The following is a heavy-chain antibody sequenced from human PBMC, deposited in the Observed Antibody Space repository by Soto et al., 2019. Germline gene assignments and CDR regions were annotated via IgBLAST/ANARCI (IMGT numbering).Heavy chain of an antibody. CDR1: GGSISSNSYY. CDR2: IYYSGST. D-gene: IGHD1-26*01. J-gene: IGHJ5*02. V-gene: IGHV4-39*01. Sequence: PSETLSLTCTVSGGSISSNSYYGGWIRQPPGKGLEWIGSIYYSGSTYYNPSLKSRVTISADTSKNQFSLEVSSVTAADTAVYYCARHGGRINWFDPWGQGTLVTVSS. CDR3: ARHGGRINWFDP.